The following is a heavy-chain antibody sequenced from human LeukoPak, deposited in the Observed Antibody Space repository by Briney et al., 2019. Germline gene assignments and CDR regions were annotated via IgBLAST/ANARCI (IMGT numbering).Heavy chain of an antibody. CDR2: IYSGGST. CDR3: ARVKGLA. Sequence: PGGSLRLSCAASGFTFISYSMNWVRQAPGKGLEWVSVIYSGGSTYYADSVKGRFTISRDNSKNTLYLQMNSLRAEDTAVYYCARVKGLAWGQGTLVTVSS. J-gene: IGHJ4*02. V-gene: IGHV3-66*01. D-gene: IGHD2-15*01. CDR1: GFTFISYS.